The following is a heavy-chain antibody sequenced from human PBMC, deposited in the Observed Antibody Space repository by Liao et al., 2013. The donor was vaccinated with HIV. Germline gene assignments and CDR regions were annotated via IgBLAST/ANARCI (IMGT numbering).Heavy chain of an antibody. Sequence: QLQLQESGPGLVKPSETLSLTCTVSGGSISSSSYYWGWIRQPPGKGLEWIGSIYYSGSTYYNPSLKSRVTISVDTSKNQFSLKLSSVTAADTAVYYCARDPIAAAGFDSWGPGNPGHRLL. CDR1: GGSISSSSYY. D-gene: IGHD6-13*01. V-gene: IGHV4-39*07. J-gene: IGHJ4*02. CDR3: ARDPIAAAGFDS. CDR2: IYYSGST.